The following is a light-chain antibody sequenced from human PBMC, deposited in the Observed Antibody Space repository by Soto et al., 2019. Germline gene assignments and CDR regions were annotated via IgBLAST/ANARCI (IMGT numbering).Light chain of an antibody. V-gene: IGKV3-20*01. Sequence: ETVLTQSPGTLSLSPGERATLSCRASQSVSSSYLAWYQQKPGQAPRLLIYDASSRATGIPDRFSGSGSGTDFTLNISRLVPEDFAVYYCQQYVRSPPSWTFGQGTKVEIK. CDR2: DAS. CDR1: QSVSSSY. CDR3: QQYVRSPPSWT. J-gene: IGKJ1*01.